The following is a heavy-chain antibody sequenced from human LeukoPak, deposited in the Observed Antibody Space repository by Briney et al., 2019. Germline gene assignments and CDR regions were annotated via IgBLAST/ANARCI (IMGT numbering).Heavy chain of an antibody. J-gene: IGHJ4*02. D-gene: IGHD6-13*01. V-gene: IGHV1-2*06. Sequence: ASVKVSRKASGYTFTGYHIHWARQAPGQGLEWMGRINPYSGDTNFAQKFQGRVTMTRDTSITTAYMDLSSLTPDDTAVYFCARDQGSLTRSWYTGYWGQGTQVTVSS. CDR1: GYTFTGYH. CDR2: INPYSGDT. CDR3: ARDQGSLTRSWYTGY.